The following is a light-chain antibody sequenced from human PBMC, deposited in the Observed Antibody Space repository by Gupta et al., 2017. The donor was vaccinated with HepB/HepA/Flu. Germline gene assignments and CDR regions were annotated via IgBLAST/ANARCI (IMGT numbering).Light chain of an antibody. Sequence: DIVMTQSPASLAVSLGERVTINCRASQSVLYKSDNKNYLAWYQQKPGQSPKLLIYWASTRESGVPDRFSGSGSGTXFTLTIXNLQAEDVGTYYCQQYYTTPPAFGXGTRLEIK. CDR3: QQYYTTPPA. CDR2: WAS. CDR1: QSVLYKSDNKNY. J-gene: IGKJ5*01. V-gene: IGKV4-1*01.